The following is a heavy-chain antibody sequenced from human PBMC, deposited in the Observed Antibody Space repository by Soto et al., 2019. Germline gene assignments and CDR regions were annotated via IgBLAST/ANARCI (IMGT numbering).Heavy chain of an antibody. J-gene: IGHJ6*02. Sequence: GGSLRLSCAVSGFSVSSDYMSWVRQAPRKGLEWVSLIYSGGDTYYADSVKGRFTISRDISSNTIYLHMTSLRADDTAIYYCTRAGSDPGNFYISNYYAMDVWGRGTTVTVSS. V-gene: IGHV3-53*01. CDR3: TRAGSDPGNFYISNYYAMDV. CDR2: IYSGGDT. CDR1: GFSVSSDY. D-gene: IGHD3-10*01.